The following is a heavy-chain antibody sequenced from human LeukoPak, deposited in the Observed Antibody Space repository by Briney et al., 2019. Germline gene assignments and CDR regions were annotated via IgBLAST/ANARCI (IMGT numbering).Heavy chain of an antibody. V-gene: IGHV3-33*01. Sequence: GGSLRLPCAASGFTFSSYGMHWVRQAPGKGLEWVAVIWADGSNKLYVDPVKGRFTISRDNSQNTLYLQMNSLRAEDTAVYYCARDRGSSPFDIWGQGTMVTVSS. CDR2: IWADGSNK. CDR1: GFTFSSYG. D-gene: IGHD6-13*01. J-gene: IGHJ3*02. CDR3: ARDRGSSPFDI.